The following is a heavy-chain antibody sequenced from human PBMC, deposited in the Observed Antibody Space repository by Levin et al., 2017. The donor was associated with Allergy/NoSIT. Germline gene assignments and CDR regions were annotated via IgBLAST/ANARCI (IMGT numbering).Heavy chain of an antibody. Sequence: GGSLRLSCTASGFIFGDYAMSWFRQAPGKGLEWVGFTRSKAYGGTTEYAASVNGRFTISRDDSKSIAYLQMNSLKTEDTAVYYCTRCVIVPAAMKDYYYGMDVWGQGTTVTVSS. D-gene: IGHD2-2*01. CDR3: TRCVIVPAAMKDYYYGMDV. CDR2: TRSKAYGGTT. V-gene: IGHV3-49*03. CDR1: GFIFGDYA. J-gene: IGHJ6*02.